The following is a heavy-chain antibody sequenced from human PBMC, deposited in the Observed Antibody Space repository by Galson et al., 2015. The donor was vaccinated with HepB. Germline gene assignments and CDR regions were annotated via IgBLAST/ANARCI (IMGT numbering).Heavy chain of an antibody. V-gene: IGHV1-69*13. CDR3: AKDRIVATISYYYYGMDV. J-gene: IGHJ6*02. Sequence: SVKVSCTASGGTFSSYSTNWVRQAPGQGLEWMGGIIPMCGTTDYAQKFQGRVTITADESTNTAYMELNSLRSEDTAVYYCAKDRIVATISYYYYGMDVWGQGTTVTVSS. CDR2: IIPMCGTT. D-gene: IGHD5-12*01. CDR1: GGTFSSYS.